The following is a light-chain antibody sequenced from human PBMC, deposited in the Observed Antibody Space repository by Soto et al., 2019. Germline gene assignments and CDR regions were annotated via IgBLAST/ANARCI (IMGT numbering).Light chain of an antibody. CDR2: LEDSGSY. CDR1: SGHSSYI. CDR3: ETWDSNTRV. V-gene: IGLV4-60*02. J-gene: IGLJ3*02. Sequence: QPVLTQSSSASASLGSAVKLTCTLSSGHSSYIIAWHQQQPAKAPRYLMELEDSGSYNKGSGVPDRFSGSSSGADRYLTIAILHYEEAADYYCETWDSNTRVFGGGTKLTVL.